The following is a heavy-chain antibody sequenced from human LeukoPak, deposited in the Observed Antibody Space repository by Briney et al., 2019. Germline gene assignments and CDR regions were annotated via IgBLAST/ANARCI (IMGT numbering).Heavy chain of an antibody. J-gene: IGHJ4*02. D-gene: IGHD3-16*01. CDR3: ARGPRGSYPYYFDS. V-gene: IGHV4-39*01. Sequence: SSETLSLTCTVSGGSMSSSSYFWGWIRQPPEKGLEWIGNIVYTGTTYYNPSLKSRVTISVEMSKNQFSLKVTSVTAADATVYYCARGPRGSYPYYFDSWDQGTLVTVSS. CDR1: GGSMSSSSYF. CDR2: IVYTGTT.